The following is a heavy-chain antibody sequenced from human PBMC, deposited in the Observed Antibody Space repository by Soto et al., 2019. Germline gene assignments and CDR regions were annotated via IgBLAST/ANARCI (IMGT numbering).Heavy chain of an antibody. V-gene: IGHV3-33*01. J-gene: IGHJ6*03. CDR2: IWYDGSNK. Sequence: QVQLVESGGGVVQPGRSLRLSCAASGFTFSSYGMHWVRQAPGKGLEWVAVIWYDGSNKYYADSVKGRFTISRDNSKNTLTLQMNSMRAEDTAVYYCARVSPSGCSSTSCYRGYMDVWGKGTTVTVSS. CDR1: GFTFSSYG. CDR3: ARVSPSGCSSTSCYRGYMDV. D-gene: IGHD2-2*01.